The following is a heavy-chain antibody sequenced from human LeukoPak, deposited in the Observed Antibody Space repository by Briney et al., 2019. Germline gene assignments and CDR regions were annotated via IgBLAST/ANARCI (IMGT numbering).Heavy chain of an antibody. CDR2: INPNSGDT. CDR3: AKSNGYGLIDI. J-gene: IGHJ3*02. CDR1: GYILTDYY. D-gene: IGHD3-10*01. Sequence: ASVKVSCKASGYILTDYYMHWVRQAPGQGLEWMGWINPNSGDTNYAQKFQGRVTMTRDTSISTVYMELSSLRSEDTAVYYCAKSNGYGLIDIWGQGTMVTVSS. V-gene: IGHV1-2*02.